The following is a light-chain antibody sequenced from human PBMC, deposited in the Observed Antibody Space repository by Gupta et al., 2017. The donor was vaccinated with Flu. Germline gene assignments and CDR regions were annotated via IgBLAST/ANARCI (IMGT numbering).Light chain of an antibody. V-gene: IGKV1-39*01. CDR3: QQSYSTPRWT. CDR1: QSISSY. J-gene: IGKJ1*01. Sequence: DIQMTQSPSSLSASVGDRVTITCRASQSISSYLNWYQQKPGKAPKLLIYAASSLQSGVPSRFSGSGSGTDFTLTISSLQPEDFATYYCQQSYSTPRWTLGQGTKVKSN. CDR2: AAS.